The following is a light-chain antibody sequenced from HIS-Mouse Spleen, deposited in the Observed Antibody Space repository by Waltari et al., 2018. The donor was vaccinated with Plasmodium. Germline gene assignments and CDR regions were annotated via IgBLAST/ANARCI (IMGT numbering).Light chain of an antibody. Sequence: QSALTQPASVSGSPGQSITISCPGTSRDVGGYTYVSWYQQHPGKAPKLMIYDVSNRPSGVSNRFSGSKSGNMASLTISGLQAEDEADYYCSSYTSSSTLNYVFGTGTKVTVL. CDR1: SRDVGGYTY. CDR3: SSYTSSSTLNYV. V-gene: IGLV2-14*03. J-gene: IGLJ1*01. CDR2: DVS.